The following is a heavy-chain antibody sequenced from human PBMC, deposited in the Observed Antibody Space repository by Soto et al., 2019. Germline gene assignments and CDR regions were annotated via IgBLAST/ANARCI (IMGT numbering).Heavy chain of an antibody. V-gene: IGHV1-3*01. J-gene: IGHJ4*02. D-gene: IGHD4-17*01. CDR2: INAGNGNT. CDR3: ARGGDYGDDQYYFDY. CDR1: GYTFTSYA. Sequence: ASVKVSCKASGYTFTSYAMHWVRQAPGQRLEWMGWINAGNGNTKYSQKFQGRVTITRDTSASTAYMELSSLRSEDTAVYYWARGGDYGDDQYYFDYWGQGTLVTVSS.